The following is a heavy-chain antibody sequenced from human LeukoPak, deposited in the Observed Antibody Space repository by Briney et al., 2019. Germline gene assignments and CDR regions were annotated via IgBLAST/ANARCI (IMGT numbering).Heavy chain of an antibody. Sequence: GRSLRLSCAASGFTFSSYAMHWVRQAPGKGLEWVAVISYDGSNKYYADSVKGRFTISRDNSKNTLYLQMNSLRSEDTAVYYCARRCSSTSCHDAFDIWGQGTMVTVSS. CDR1: GFTFSSYA. J-gene: IGHJ3*02. CDR3: ARRCSSTSCHDAFDI. V-gene: IGHV3-30-3*01. D-gene: IGHD2-2*01. CDR2: ISYDGSNK.